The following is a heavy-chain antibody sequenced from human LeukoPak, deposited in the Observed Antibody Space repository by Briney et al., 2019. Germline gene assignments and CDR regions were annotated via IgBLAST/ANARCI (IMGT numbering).Heavy chain of an antibody. CDR2: ITAGGDGT. V-gene: IGHV3-23*01. CDR3: AKSHASIWNVYDY. D-gene: IGHD1-1*01. CDR1: GFTFSGYA. Sequence: GGSLRLSCADSGFTFSGYAMSWVRLAPGKGLEWVSAITAGGDGTYYADSVKGRFTISRDNLKNMVFLQMNSLRAEDTAIYYCAKSHASIWNVYDYWGQGTLVTDSS. J-gene: IGHJ4*02.